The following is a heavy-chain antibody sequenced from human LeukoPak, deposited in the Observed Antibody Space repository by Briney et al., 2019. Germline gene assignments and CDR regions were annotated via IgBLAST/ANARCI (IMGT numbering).Heavy chain of an antibody. J-gene: IGHJ5*02. V-gene: IGHV1-2*02. CDR3: ARVTPLITNWFDP. D-gene: IGHD3-22*01. CDR1: GYTFTGYY. Sequence: GASVKVSCKASGYTFTGYYMHWVRQAPGQGLEWMGWINPNSGGTNYAQKLQGRVTMTTDTSTSTAYMELRSLRSDDTAVYYCARVTPLITNWFDPWGQGTLVTVSS. CDR2: INPNSGGT.